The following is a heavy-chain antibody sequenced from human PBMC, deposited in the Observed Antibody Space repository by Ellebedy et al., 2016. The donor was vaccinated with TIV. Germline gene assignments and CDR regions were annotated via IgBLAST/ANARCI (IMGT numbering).Heavy chain of an antibody. Sequence: SVKVSCXASGYTFTSYYMHWVRQAPGQGLEWMGGIIPIFGTANYAQKFQGRVTITADKSTSTAYMELSSLRSEDTAVYYCARGPENYYYYYGMDVWGQGTTVTVSS. CDR1: GYTFTSYY. J-gene: IGHJ6*02. CDR2: IIPIFGTA. CDR3: ARGPENYYYYYGMDV. V-gene: IGHV1-69*06.